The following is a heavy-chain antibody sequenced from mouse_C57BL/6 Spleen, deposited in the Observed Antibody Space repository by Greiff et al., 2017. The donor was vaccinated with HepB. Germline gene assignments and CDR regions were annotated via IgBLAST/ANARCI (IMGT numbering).Heavy chain of an antibody. D-gene: IGHD2-5*01. J-gene: IGHJ4*01. V-gene: IGHV1-53*01. Sequence: QVQLQQPGTELVKPGASVKLSCKASGYTFTSYWMHWVKQRPGQGLEWIGNSNPSNGGTNYNEKFKSKATLTVDKSSSTAYMQLSSRTSEDSAVYYCAGGRNYLYAMDYWGQGTSVTVSS. CDR3: AGGRNYLYAMDY. CDR1: GYTFTSYW. CDR2: SNPSNGGT.